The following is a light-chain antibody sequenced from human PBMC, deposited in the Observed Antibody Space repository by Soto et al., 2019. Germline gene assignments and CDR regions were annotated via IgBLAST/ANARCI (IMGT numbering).Light chain of an antibody. CDR2: DAS. Sequence: DIQMTQSPSSLSASVGDRITITCQASQDISDYLNWYQQKPGKPPKLLIYDASNLETGVPSRFSGSGSGTEFTFTISSLQPEDIATYYCQQYDNLPPLTFGQGTKVEIK. CDR1: QDISDY. J-gene: IGKJ2*01. V-gene: IGKV1-33*01. CDR3: QQYDNLPPLT.